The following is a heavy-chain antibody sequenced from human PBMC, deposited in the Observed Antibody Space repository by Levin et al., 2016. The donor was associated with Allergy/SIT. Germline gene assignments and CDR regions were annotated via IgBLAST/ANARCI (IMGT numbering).Heavy chain of an antibody. V-gene: IGHV4-31*03. Sequence: SETLSLTCTVSGGSITSSGYCWSWIRQRPGQGLEWIGYIFDSGSTYNNPSLKSRVSISIDTSKNQFTLKLSSVTAADTAVYYCARAEYSNSRDFYYYMDVWGKGTTVTVSS. CDR1: GGSITSSGYC. D-gene: IGHD6-6*01. CDR2: IFDSGST. CDR3: ARAEYSNSRDFYYYMDV. J-gene: IGHJ6*03.